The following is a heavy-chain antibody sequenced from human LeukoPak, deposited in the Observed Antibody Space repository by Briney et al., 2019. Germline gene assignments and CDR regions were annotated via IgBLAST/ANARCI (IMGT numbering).Heavy chain of an antibody. CDR3: AKEAEGHSGVADIYAYYYYYMDV. J-gene: IGHJ6*03. Sequence: GRSLRLSCAASGFTFDDYAMHWVRQAPGKGLEWVSGISWNSGSIGYAGSVKGRFTISRDNAKNSLYLQMNSLRAEDTALYYCAKEAEGHSGVADIYAYYYYYMDVWGKGTTVTVSS. CDR1: GFTFDDYA. D-gene: IGHD5-12*01. CDR2: ISWNSGSI. V-gene: IGHV3-9*01.